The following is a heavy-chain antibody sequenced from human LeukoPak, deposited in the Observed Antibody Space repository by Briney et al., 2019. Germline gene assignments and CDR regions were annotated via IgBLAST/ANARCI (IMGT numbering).Heavy chain of an antibody. CDR3: AKIPFGAVAGTNFDY. CDR1: GFTFSSYG. V-gene: IGHV3-30*18. Sequence: GGSLRLSCAASGFTFSSYGMHWVRQAPGEGLEWVAVISYDGSNKYYADSVKGRFTISRDNSKNTLYLQMNSLRAEDTAVYYCAKIPFGAVAGTNFDYWGQGTLVTVSS. J-gene: IGHJ4*02. CDR2: ISYDGSNK. D-gene: IGHD6-19*01.